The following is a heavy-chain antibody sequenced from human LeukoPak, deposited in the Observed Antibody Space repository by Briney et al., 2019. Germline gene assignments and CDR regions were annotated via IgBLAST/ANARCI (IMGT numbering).Heavy chain of an antibody. Sequence: SETLSLTCAVSGGSISNNNWWSWVRQPPGMGLEWIGEIYHGGSTNYNPSLKSRVTMSVDRSKNQFSLKLSSVTAADTAVYYCARGGYYYDSSGYWGAFDIWGQGTMVTVSS. CDR3: ARGGYYYDSSGYWGAFDI. CDR2: IYHGGST. V-gene: IGHV4-4*02. J-gene: IGHJ3*02. CDR1: GGSISNNNW. D-gene: IGHD3-22*01.